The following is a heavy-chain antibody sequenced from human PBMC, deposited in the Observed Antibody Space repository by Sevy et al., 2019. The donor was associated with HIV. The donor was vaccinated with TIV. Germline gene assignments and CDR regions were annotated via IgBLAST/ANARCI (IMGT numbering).Heavy chain of an antibody. CDR3: AKDRVTVFGVVVTFDS. Sequence: GGSLRLSCAASGFTFSRYSMNWVRQAPGKGLEWVSTISGSGYATYYADSVKGRFIISRDTSRNTLYLQMNSLRVEDSAVYFCAKDRVTVFGVVVTFDSWGQGTLVTVSS. D-gene: IGHD3-3*01. J-gene: IGHJ4*02. V-gene: IGHV3-23*01. CDR1: GFTFSRYS. CDR2: ISGSGYAT.